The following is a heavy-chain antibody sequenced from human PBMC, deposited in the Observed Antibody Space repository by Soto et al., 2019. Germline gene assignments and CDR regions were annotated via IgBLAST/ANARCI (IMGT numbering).Heavy chain of an antibody. J-gene: IGHJ6*02. D-gene: IGHD2-21*01. V-gene: IGHV1-69*13. CDR2: IIPIFGTA. CDR3: AFALRHIVVVALSIWGNMDV. Sequence: GASVKVSCKASGGTFSSYAISWVRQAPGQGLEWMGGIIPIFGTANYAQKFQGRVTITADESTSTAYMELSSLRSEDTAVHYCAFALRHIVVVALSIWGNMDVWGQGTTVTVSS. CDR1: GGTFSSYA.